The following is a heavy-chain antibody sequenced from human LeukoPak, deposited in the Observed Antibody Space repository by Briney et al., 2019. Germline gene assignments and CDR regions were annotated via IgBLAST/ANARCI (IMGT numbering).Heavy chain of an antibody. Sequence: ASVKVSCKASGYTFRSYDINWVRQATAQGLEWMGWMNPNSGNTGYAQKFQGRVTMTRNTSISTAYMELSSLRSEDTAVYYCARGVSYYYGSVLNWFDPWGQGTLVTVSS. CDR3: ARGVSYYYGSVLNWFDP. J-gene: IGHJ5*02. V-gene: IGHV1-8*01. D-gene: IGHD3-10*01. CDR1: GYTFRSYD. CDR2: MNPNSGNT.